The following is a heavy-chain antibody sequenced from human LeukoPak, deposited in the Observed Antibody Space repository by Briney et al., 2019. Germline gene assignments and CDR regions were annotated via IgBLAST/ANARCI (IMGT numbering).Heavy chain of an antibody. J-gene: IGHJ6*02. D-gene: IGHD3/OR15-3a*01. CDR2: ISSNGATT. CDR3: ARNAGLDSPYYGMDV. V-gene: IGHV3-64*02. CDR1: GFTFSNSA. Sequence: GGSLRLSCAASGFTFSNSAMHWVRQAPGKGLEYVSAISSNGATTYYADSVKGRFIISRDIYKNTLYLQMNSLRAEDTAVYYCARNAGLDSPYYGMDVWGQGTTVTVSS.